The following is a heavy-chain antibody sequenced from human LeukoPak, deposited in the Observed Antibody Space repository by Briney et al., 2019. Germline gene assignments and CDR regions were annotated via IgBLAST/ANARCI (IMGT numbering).Heavy chain of an antibody. D-gene: IGHD6-19*01. CDR1: GYTFTNYY. J-gene: IGHJ4*02. CDR2: INPSDGSR. CDR3: VRAYNREAVTGPTNAPFDY. V-gene: IGHV1-46*01. Sequence: VASVKVSCKASGYTFTNYYMHWVRQAPGQGLERMGIINPSDGSRSYAQKFQGRVTMTRDTSKSTVYMELSSLRSEDTAAYYCVRAYNREAVTGPTNAPFDYWGQGTLVPVSS.